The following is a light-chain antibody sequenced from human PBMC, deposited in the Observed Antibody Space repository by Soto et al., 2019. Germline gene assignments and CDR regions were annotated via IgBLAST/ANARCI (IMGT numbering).Light chain of an antibody. CDR1: QSINNW. Sequence: DIQMTQYPSTLSASVGDRVTITCRASQSINNWLAWYQQKPGKAPKLLMYKASSLKSGVPSRFSGSGSGTEFTLTISSLQPDDFATYYCQQYNSYSYTFGQGTKLEVK. V-gene: IGKV1-5*03. CDR3: QQYNSYSYT. CDR2: KAS. J-gene: IGKJ2*01.